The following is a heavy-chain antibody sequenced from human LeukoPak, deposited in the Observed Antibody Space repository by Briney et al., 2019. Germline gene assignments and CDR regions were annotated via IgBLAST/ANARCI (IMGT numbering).Heavy chain of an antibody. CDR1: GGSISSYY. D-gene: IGHD4-17*01. CDR3: AGYHAYGVTTPPLGY. CDR2: IYYTGST. J-gene: IGHJ4*02. Sequence: SETLSLTCTASGGSISSYYWNWIRQPPGKGLEWIGYIYYTGSTNYNPSLKSRVTISLDTSKNQFSLKLSSVTAADTAVYFCAGYHAYGVTTPPLGYWGQGTLVTVSS. V-gene: IGHV4-59*08.